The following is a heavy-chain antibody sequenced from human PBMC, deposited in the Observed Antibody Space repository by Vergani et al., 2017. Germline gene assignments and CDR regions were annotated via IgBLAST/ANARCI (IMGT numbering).Heavy chain of an antibody. D-gene: IGHD5-12*01. V-gene: IGHV1-69*01. CDR1: GGTFSSYA. J-gene: IGHJ3*02. CDR2: IIPIFGTA. CDR3: ASRIVALRTHAFDI. Sequence: QVQLVQSGAEVKKPGSSVKVSCKASGGTFSSYAISWVRQAPGQGLEWMGGIIPIFGTANYARKFQGRVTITADESTSTAYMELSSLRSEDTAVYYCASRIVALRTHAFDIWGQGTMVTVSS.